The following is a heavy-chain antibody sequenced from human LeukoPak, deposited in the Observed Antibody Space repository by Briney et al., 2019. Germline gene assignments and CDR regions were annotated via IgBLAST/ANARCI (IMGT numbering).Heavy chain of an antibody. J-gene: IGHJ3*01. V-gene: IGHV3-7*01. D-gene: IGHD1-26*01. CDR1: GFTFNYYW. CDR2: IKEDGSER. Sequence: GGSLRLSCAASGFTFNYYWMTWVRQGPGKGLEWVATIKEDGSERYYVESVKGRFTISRDNAKDSLYLQMNSLRVEDTALYYCARDKASGSSYGSSFHFWGQGTMVTVSS. CDR3: ARDKASGSSYGSSFHF.